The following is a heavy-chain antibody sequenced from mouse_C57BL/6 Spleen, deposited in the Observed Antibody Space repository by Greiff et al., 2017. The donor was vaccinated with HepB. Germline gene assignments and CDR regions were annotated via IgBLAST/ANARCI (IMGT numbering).Heavy chain of an antibody. J-gene: IGHJ1*03. CDR1: GYTFTSYW. CDR3: AGKAYYYGSGYGYFDV. Sequence: QVQLQQPGTELVKPGASVKLSCKASGYTFTSYWMHWVKQRPGQGLEWIGNINPSNGGTNYNEKFKSKATLTVDKSSSTAYMQLSSLTSEDSAVYDCAGKAYYYGSGYGYFDVWGTGTTVTVSS. CDR2: INPSNGGT. V-gene: IGHV1-53*01. D-gene: IGHD1-1*01.